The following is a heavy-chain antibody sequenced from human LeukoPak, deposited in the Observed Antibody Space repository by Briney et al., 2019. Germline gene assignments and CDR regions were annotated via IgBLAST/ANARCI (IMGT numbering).Heavy chain of an antibody. CDR2: ISAYNGNT. D-gene: IGHD5-18*01. Sequence: SVKVSCKASGYTFTSYGISWVRQAPGQGLEWMGWISAYNGNTNYAQKLQGRVTMTTDTSTSTAYMELRSLRSDDTAVYYCARERIQLWYPSYYYYGMDVWGKGTTVTVSS. V-gene: IGHV1-18*04. J-gene: IGHJ6*04. CDR1: GYTFTSYG. CDR3: ARERIQLWYPSYYYYGMDV.